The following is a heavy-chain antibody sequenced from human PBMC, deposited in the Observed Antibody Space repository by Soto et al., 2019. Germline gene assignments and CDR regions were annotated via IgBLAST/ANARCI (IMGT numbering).Heavy chain of an antibody. J-gene: IGHJ4*02. D-gene: IGHD2-2*01. CDR2: IWYDGSNK. CDR3: ARDPVVVVPAAMGVDY. Sequence: QVQLVESGGGVVQPGRSLRLSCAASGFTFSSYGMHWVRQAPGKGLEWVAVIWYDGSNKYYADSVKGRFTISRDNSKNTLYLQMNSLRAEDTAVYYCARDPVVVVPAAMGVDYRGQGTLVTVSS. CDR1: GFTFSSYG. V-gene: IGHV3-33*01.